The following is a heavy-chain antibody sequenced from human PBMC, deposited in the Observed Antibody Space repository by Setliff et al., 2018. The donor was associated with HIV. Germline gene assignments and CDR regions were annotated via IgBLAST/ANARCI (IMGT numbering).Heavy chain of an antibody. CDR3: AREGQDSGGWYYFDY. Sequence: ASVKVSCKASGYSFTDYYMHWVRQAPGQGLEYMGRINPKSGATIYAENFQGRVTMTRYMSISTAYMEVNRLTSDDTALYYCAREGQDSGGWYYFDYWGQGTLVTVSS. CDR1: GYSFTDYY. J-gene: IGHJ4*02. D-gene: IGHD6-19*01. CDR2: INPKSGAT. V-gene: IGHV1-2*06.